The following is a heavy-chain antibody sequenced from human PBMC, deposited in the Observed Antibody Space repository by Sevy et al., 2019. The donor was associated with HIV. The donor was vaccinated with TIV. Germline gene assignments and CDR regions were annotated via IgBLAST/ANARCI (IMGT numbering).Heavy chain of an antibody. D-gene: IGHD3-22*01. CDR2: INTNTGNP. CDR1: GYTFTSYA. Sequence: ASVKVSCKASGYTFTSYAMNWVRQAPGQGLEWMGWINTNTGNPTYPQGFTGRFVFSLDTSVSTAYLQISSLKAEDTAVYYCARDSVLQYYDSNHYFGYYGMDVWGQGTTVTVSS. J-gene: IGHJ6*02. CDR3: ARDSVLQYYDSNHYFGYYGMDV. V-gene: IGHV7-4-1*02.